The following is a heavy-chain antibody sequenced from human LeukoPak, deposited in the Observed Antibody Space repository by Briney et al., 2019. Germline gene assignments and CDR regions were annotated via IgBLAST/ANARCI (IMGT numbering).Heavy chain of an antibody. CDR1: GGAIHSGRHY. V-gene: IGHV4-31*03. D-gene: IGHD2-21*02. CDR3: ARNSSTIVSRIRTAIGFDS. J-gene: IGHJ4*02. Sequence: SETLSLTCSVSGGAIHSGRHYWSWIRQHPGKGLEWIGFIYHSGSTYYNPSLRSRLTMSIDASKNQFSRKLSSVTAADTAIYYCARNSSTIVSRIRTAIGFDSWGQGTRVTVSS. CDR2: IYHSGST.